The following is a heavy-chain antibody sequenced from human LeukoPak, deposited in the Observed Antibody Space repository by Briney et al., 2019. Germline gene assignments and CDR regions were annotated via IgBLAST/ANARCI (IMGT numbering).Heavy chain of an antibody. V-gene: IGHV1-2*02. CDR1: GYTFTGYY. D-gene: IGHD6-13*01. CDR3: ARGRASRWYNWFDP. Sequence: GASVKVSCKASGYTFTGYYMHWVRQAPGQGLEWMGWINPNSGGTNYAQKFQGRVTMTRDTSISTAYMELSRLRSDDTAVYYCARGRASRWYNWFDPWGQGTLDTVSS. CDR2: INPNSGGT. J-gene: IGHJ5*02.